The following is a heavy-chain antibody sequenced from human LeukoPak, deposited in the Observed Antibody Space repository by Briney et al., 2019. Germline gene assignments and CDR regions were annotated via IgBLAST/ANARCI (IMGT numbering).Heavy chain of an antibody. Sequence: PSETLSLTCTVSGGSISSYYWSWIRQPPGKGLEWVSSISSSSSHIYYADSVKGRFTISRDNAKNSLYLQMNSLRAEDTALYYCAKGRGGSCYSPFAPWGQGTLVTVSS. J-gene: IGHJ5*02. V-gene: IGHV3-21*04. CDR1: GGSISSYY. CDR2: ISSSSSHI. CDR3: AKGRGGSCYSPFAP. D-gene: IGHD2-15*01.